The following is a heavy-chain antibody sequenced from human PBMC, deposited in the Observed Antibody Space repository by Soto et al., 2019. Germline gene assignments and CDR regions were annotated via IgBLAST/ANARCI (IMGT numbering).Heavy chain of an antibody. CDR1: GFTFSSYW. Sequence: HPGGSLRLSCAASGFTFSSYWMHWVRQAPGKGLVWVSRINSDGSSTSYADSVKGRFTISRDNAKNTLYLQMNSLRAEDTAVYYCLAHYYYYYGMDVWGQGTTVTVTS. CDR3: LAHYYYYYGMDV. V-gene: IGHV3-74*01. J-gene: IGHJ6*02. CDR2: INSDGSST.